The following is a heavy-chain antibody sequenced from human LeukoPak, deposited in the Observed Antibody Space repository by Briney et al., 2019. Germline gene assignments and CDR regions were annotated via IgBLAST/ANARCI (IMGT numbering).Heavy chain of an antibody. CDR1: GFTFSGHW. D-gene: IGHD5-24*01. V-gene: IGHV3-74*01. J-gene: IGHJ4*02. CDR3: ARARWYSCDY. Sequence: GGSLRLSCAVSGFTFSGHWMFWVRQAPGKGLEWVSSDGSSTGYTDSVKGRFTVSRDNAKNTLYLQMNSLRAEDTAVYYCARARWYSCDYWGQGTLVTVSS. CDR2: DGSST.